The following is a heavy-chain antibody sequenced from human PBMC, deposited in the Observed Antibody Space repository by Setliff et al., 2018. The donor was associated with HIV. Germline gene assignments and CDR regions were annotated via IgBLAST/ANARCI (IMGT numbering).Heavy chain of an antibody. CDR1: GFTFSGSA. CDR2: IKTKPNSYAT. Sequence: PGGSLRLSCAASGFTFSGSAMHWVRQASGKGLEWVGRIKTKPNSYATAHAESVKCRFTISRDDSQNTAYLQMNSLRTEDKAVYFCAVSPDGDCATTECANWFDPWGQGTQVTVSS. D-gene: IGHD4-17*01. J-gene: IGHJ5*02. CDR3: AVSPDGDCATTECANWFDP. V-gene: IGHV3-73*01.